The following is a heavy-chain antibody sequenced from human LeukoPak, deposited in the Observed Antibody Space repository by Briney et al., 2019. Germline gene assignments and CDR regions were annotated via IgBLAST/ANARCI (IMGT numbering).Heavy chain of an antibody. CDR3: AKEHIVVAPAPGGGSGYGMDV. Sequence: GASLRLSCAASGFTFSSYAMSWVRQAPGKGLEWVSAISGSGGSTYYADSVKGRFTISRDNSKNTLYLQMNSLRAEDTAVYYCAKEHIVVAPAPGGGSGYGMDVWGQGTTVTVSS. CDR2: ISGSGGST. D-gene: IGHD2-2*01. CDR1: GFTFSSYA. J-gene: IGHJ6*02. V-gene: IGHV3-23*01.